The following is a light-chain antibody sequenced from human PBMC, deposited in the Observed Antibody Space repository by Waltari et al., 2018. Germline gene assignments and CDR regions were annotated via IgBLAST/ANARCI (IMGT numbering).Light chain of an antibody. CDR2: SNN. CDR1: SSNIESNT. V-gene: IGLV1-44*01. CDR3: AVWDDSLSGVV. Sequence: QSVLPQAPSASGTPGRRVTISCSGSSSNIESNTVNWYQQLPGTAPKLPIYSNNQRPSGVPDRFSGSKSGTSASLAISGLQSEDEAEYSCAVWDDSLSGVVFGGGTKLTVL. J-gene: IGLJ2*01.